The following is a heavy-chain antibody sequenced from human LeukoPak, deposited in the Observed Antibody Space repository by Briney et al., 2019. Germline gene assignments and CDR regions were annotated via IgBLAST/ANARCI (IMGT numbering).Heavy chain of an antibody. J-gene: IGHJ4*02. Sequence: GGSLRLSCAASGFAFSSYGMHWVRQAPGKGLEWVAVIWYDGSNKYYADSVKGRFTISRDNSKNTLYLQMNSLTAEDTAVYYCAKGHYPDDYWGQGTLVTVSS. CDR1: GFAFSSYG. D-gene: IGHD3-10*01. CDR2: IWYDGSNK. CDR3: AKGHYPDDY. V-gene: IGHV3-33*06.